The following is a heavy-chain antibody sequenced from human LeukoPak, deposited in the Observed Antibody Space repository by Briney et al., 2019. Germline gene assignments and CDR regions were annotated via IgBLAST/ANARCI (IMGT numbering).Heavy chain of an antibody. J-gene: IGHJ4*02. CDR1: GFTFSTYG. Sequence: PGGSLRLSCAASGFTFSTYGMSWVRQAPGKGLEWVGNIKQDGSEKYYMDSVKGRFTISRDNAKNSVYLQMNSLRVEDTAVYYCARDFRFHDDYWGQGTLVTVSS. V-gene: IGHV3-7*01. CDR3: ARDFRFHDDY. CDR2: IKQDGSEK.